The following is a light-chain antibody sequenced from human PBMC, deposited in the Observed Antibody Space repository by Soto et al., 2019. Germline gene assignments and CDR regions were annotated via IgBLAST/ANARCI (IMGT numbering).Light chain of an antibody. CDR1: NSNIGTNT. CDR2: TNN. V-gene: IGLV1-44*01. Sequence: VLPQPPSASATPGQRVTISCSGSNSNIGTNTVNWYQQLPGTAPRLLIYTNNQRPSGVPQRFSGSKTGTSASLAIGGLQSEDGADYYCAAWDDSLGAYVFGTGTKGTVL. CDR3: AAWDDSLGAYV. J-gene: IGLJ1*01.